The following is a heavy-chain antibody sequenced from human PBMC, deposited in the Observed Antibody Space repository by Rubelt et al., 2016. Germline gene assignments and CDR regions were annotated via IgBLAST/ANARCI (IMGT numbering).Heavy chain of an antibody. Sequence: QVPGKGLVWVSRINSDGSSTSYVDSVKGRFTISRDNAKNTLYLQMNSLRDEDTAVYYCARGSDYFDYWGQGTLVTVSS. J-gene: IGHJ4*02. CDR2: INSDGSST. CDR3: ARGSDYFDY. V-gene: IGHV3-74*01.